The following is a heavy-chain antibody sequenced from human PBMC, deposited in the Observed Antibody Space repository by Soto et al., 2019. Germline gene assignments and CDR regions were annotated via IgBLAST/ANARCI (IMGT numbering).Heavy chain of an antibody. CDR1: GYTFTSYA. CDR2: INAGNGNT. J-gene: IGHJ5*02. D-gene: IGHD4-4*01. V-gene: IGHV1-3*01. Sequence: ASVKVSCKASGYTFTSYAMHWVRQASGQRLEWMGWINAGNGNTKYSQRFQGRVTITRDTSASTAYMELSSLRSEDTAVYYCARGPTVTTKDWFDPWGQGTLVTVS. CDR3: ARGPTVTTKDWFDP.